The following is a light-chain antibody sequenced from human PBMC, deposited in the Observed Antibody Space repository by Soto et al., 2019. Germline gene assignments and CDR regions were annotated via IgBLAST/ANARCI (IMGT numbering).Light chain of an antibody. CDR2: TVS. CDR1: QSLLYSDGNTH. J-gene: IGKJ2*01. V-gene: IGKV2-30*01. Sequence: DVVMTQSPLSLPVTLGQPASISCRSSQSLLYSDGNTHLNWFHQRPGQSPRRLIYTVSNRDSVVPDRFSGSGSGTDFTLKISRVEAEYVGVYYCMEGTHWPPYAFGQGTKLEIK. CDR3: MEGTHWPPYA.